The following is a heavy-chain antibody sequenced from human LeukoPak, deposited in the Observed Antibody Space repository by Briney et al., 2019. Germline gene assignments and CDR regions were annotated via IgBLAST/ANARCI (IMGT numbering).Heavy chain of an antibody. D-gene: IGHD5-18*01. Sequence: ASVKVSCKASGYTFTGYYMHWVRQAPGQGLEWMGRINPNSGGTNYAQKFQGRVTMTRDTSISTAYMELSRLRSDDTAVYYCARGDTADYYYYGMDVWGQGTMVTVSS. J-gene: IGHJ6*02. CDR1: GYTFTGYY. CDR3: ARGDTADYYYYGMDV. V-gene: IGHV1-2*06. CDR2: INPNSGGT.